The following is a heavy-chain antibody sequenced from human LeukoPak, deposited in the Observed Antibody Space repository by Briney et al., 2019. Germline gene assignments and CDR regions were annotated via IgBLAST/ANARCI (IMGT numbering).Heavy chain of an antibody. CDR2: IKYDGTTT. D-gene: IGHD5-12*01. CDR1: GFNFSSYW. V-gene: IGHV3-74*01. J-gene: IGHJ4*02. Sequence: GGSLTLSCAGSGFNFSSYWMQWDGQAQGEGLVWDSRIKYDGTTTSSAASVKRRFPIPRDNAKNTLYLQMNSLRAEHTAAFYCGRGRPRGYSGYVIDYWGQGTPITVSS. CDR3: GRGRPRGYSGYVIDY.